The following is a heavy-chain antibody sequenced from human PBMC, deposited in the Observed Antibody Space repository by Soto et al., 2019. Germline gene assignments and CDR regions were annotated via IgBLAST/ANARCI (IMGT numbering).Heavy chain of an antibody. CDR2: ISYDGSNK. CDR1: GFTFSSYA. Sequence: GGSLRLSCEASGFTFSSYAMHWVRQAPGKGLEWVAVISYDGSNKYYADSVQGRFTISRDNSKNTGYLQMNSLRAEDTAVYYCVKDHCGGDCYSNPYFDYWGQGTLVTVSS. D-gene: IGHD2-21*02. V-gene: IGHV3-30-3*01. CDR3: VKDHCGGDCYSNPYFDY. J-gene: IGHJ4*02.